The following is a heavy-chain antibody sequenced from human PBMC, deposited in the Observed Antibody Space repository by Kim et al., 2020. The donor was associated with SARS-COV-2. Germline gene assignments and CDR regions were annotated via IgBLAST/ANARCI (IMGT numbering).Heavy chain of an antibody. V-gene: IGHV3-30*02. CDR3: AKDLAFLRRSSQGGLGFDP. J-gene: IGHJ5*02. D-gene: IGHD1-26*01. Sequence: GRFTISRDNSKNTLYLQMNSLRAEDTAVYYCAKDLAFLRRSSQGGLGFDPWGQGTLVTVSS.